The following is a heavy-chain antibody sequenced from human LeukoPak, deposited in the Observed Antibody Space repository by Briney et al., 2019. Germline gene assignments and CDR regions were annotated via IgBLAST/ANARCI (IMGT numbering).Heavy chain of an antibody. V-gene: IGHV4-39*01. CDR3: ARHQYSGSYYHY. CDR1: GGSVSISSYF. J-gene: IGHJ4*02. Sequence: SETLSLTCNVSGGSVSISSYFWGWIRQPPGKGLEWIGSIYYSGNTYYSPSLKSRVTISIDTSKNQFSLRLTSVTAADTAVYYCARHQYSGSYYHYWGQGTLVTVSS. D-gene: IGHD1-26*01. CDR2: IYYSGNT.